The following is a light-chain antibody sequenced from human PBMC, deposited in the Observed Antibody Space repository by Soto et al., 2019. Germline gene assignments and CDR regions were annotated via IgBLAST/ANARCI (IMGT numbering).Light chain of an antibody. V-gene: IGKV4-1*01. CDR3: HHYFSPPYT. CDR2: LAS. J-gene: IGKJ2*01. CDR1: QSVLYSSNNKNY. Sequence: DIVMTQSPDSLAVSLGERATINCKSSQSVLYSSNNKNYLAWYQQKPGQPPKLLIYLASTRESGVPDRFSGSGSGTDFSLSISSLKAEDVAVYYCHHYFSPPYTFGQGTKLEIK.